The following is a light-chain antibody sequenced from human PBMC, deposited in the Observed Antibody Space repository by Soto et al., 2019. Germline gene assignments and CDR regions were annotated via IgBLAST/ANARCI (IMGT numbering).Light chain of an antibody. CDR2: ANN. Sequence: QSVLTQPPSVSGAPGQRVTISCTGSSSNIGAGYDVHWYQQVPGTAPKLLIYANNNRPSGVPDRFSGSKSGASASLAITGLQAEDEADYYCQSYDSSLSVYVIGTGTKVTVL. J-gene: IGLJ1*01. CDR1: SSNIGAGYD. V-gene: IGLV1-40*01. CDR3: QSYDSSLSVYV.